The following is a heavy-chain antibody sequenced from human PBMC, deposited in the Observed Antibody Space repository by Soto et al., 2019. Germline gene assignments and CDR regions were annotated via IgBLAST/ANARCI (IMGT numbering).Heavy chain of an antibody. J-gene: IGHJ6*02. CDR3: ARGGVVTDYYYYYGMDV. CDR2: IYYSGST. Sequence: SETLSRTCTVSGGSISSYYWSWIRQPPSKGLEWIGYIYYSGSTNYNPSLKSRVTISVDTSKNQFSLKLSSVTAADTAVYYCARGGVVTDYYYYYGMDVWGQGTTVTVAS. V-gene: IGHV4-59*01. CDR1: GGSISSYY. D-gene: IGHD3-3*01.